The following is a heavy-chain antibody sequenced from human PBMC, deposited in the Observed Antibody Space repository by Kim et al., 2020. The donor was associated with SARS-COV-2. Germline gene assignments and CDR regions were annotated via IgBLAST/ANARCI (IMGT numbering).Heavy chain of an antibody. D-gene: IGHD3-3*01. CDR2: IYYSGST. Sequence: SETLSLTCTVSGGSISSYYWSWIRQPPGKGLEWIGYIYYSGSTNYNPSLKSRVTISVDTSKNQFSLKLSSVTAADTAVYYCARGGADDFWSGYFGYYYYGMDVWGQGTTVTVSS. CDR3: ARGGADDFWSGYFGYYYYGMDV. J-gene: IGHJ6*02. CDR1: GGSISSYY. V-gene: IGHV4-59*01.